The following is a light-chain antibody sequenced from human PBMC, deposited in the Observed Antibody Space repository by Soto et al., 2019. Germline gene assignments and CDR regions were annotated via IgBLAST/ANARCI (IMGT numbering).Light chain of an antibody. CDR2: EVS. V-gene: IGLV2-14*01. Sequence: QSALTQPASVSGSPGQSITISCTGTSSDVGGYKYVSWYQQHPDKAPKLIIFEVSNRPSGISSRFSGSKSGNTASLTISGLQAVDDADYYCSSYTSSSTSVIFGRGTKVTVL. CDR3: SSYTSSSTSVI. J-gene: IGLJ2*01. CDR1: SSDVGGYKY.